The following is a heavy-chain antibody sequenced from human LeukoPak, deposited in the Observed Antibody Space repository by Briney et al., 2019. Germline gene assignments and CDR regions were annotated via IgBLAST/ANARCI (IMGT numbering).Heavy chain of an antibody. V-gene: IGHV3-23*01. D-gene: IGHD1-26*01. Sequence: PGGSLRLSCAASGFTFSNYGMSWVRQAPGKGLEWVSGITGSGVTTYYADSVKGRFTISRDNSKNTLYLQMNSLRAEDTAVYYCARGGSYLSAFDIWGQGTMVTVSS. CDR3: ARGGSYLSAFDI. CDR1: GFTFSNYG. J-gene: IGHJ3*02. CDR2: ITGSGVTT.